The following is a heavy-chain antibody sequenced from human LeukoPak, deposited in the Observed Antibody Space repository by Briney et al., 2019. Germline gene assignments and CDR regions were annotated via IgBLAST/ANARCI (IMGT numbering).Heavy chain of an antibody. CDR1: GGSISSSSYY. D-gene: IGHD6-13*01. CDR3: ARRWIAAAARGWFDP. J-gene: IGHJ5*02. V-gene: IGHV4-39*01. CDR2: IYYSGST. Sequence: PSETLSLTCTVSGGSISSSSYYWGWIRQPPGKGLEWIGSIYYSGSTYYNPSLKSRVTISVDTSENQFSLKLSSVTAADTAVYYCARRWIAAAARGWFDPWGQGTLVTVSS.